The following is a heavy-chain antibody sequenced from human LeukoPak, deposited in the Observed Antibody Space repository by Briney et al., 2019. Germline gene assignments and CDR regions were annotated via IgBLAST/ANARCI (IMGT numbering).Heavy chain of an antibody. CDR3: ARRNYYDSSGYDYWYFDL. V-gene: IGHV4-59*12. D-gene: IGHD3-22*01. Sequence: PSETLSLTCTVSGGSISSYYWSWIRQPPGKGLEWIGYISYSGSTNFNPSLKSRVTMSVDTSKNQFSLKLSSVTAVDTAVYYCARRNYYDSSGYDYWYFDLWGRGTLVTVSS. CDR1: GGSISSYY. CDR2: ISYSGST. J-gene: IGHJ2*01.